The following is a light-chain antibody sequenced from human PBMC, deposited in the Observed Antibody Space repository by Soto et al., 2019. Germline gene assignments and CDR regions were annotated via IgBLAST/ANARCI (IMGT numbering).Light chain of an antibody. CDR3: QQYDNWPPRYT. V-gene: IGKV3-15*01. CDR1: QSISSN. J-gene: IGKJ2*01. Sequence: EIVMTQSPATLSVSPGERVTLSCRASQSISSNLAWYQQRPGQAPRLLMYGASTRATGIPARFSGSGSGAEFTLTNSSLQSEDFAVYYCQQYDNWPPRYTFGQGTKLEIK. CDR2: GAS.